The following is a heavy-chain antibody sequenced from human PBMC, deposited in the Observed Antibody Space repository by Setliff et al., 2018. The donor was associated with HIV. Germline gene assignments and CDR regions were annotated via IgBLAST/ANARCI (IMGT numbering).Heavy chain of an antibody. CDR2: IIPILGVA. J-gene: IGHJ3*01. V-gene: IGHV1-69*10. Sequence: SVKVSCKPSGGTFSSYAITWVRQAPGQGLEWMGGIIPILGVANYAQKFQGRVTITADKSTTTAYMELSSLRSEDTAVYYCARAYYLWPFEFWGQGTMVT. CDR3: ARAYYLWPFEF. CDR1: GGTFSSYA. D-gene: IGHD3-10*01.